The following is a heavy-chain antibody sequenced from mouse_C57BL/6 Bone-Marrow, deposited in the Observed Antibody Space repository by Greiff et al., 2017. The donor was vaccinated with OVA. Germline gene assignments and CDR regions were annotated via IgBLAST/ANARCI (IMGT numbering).Heavy chain of an antibody. Sequence: EVMLVESGGGLVKPGGSLKLSCAASGFTFSDYGMHWVRQAPEKGLEWVAYISSGSSTIYYADTVKGRFTISRDTAKNTLFLQMTRLRSEDTAVYYCARINEWYFEVWGTGTTVTVSS. CDR2: ISSGSSTI. V-gene: IGHV5-17*01. CDR1: GFTFSDYG. J-gene: IGHJ1*03. CDR3: ARINEWYFEV.